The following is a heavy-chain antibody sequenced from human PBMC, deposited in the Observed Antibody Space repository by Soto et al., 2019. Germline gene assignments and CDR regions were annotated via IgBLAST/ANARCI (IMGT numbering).Heavy chain of an antibody. J-gene: IGHJ5*02. CDR1: GFTVSNNY. V-gene: IGHV3-66*01. CDR3: ARNGDSSDYRGWFDP. D-gene: IGHD3-22*01. Sequence: EVQLVESGGGLVQPGGSLRLSCAASGFTVSNNYMSWVRQAPGKGLEWVSVIYNDDSTYYADSVKARFTISRDNSKNTLYLQMNSLRAEDTAVYYCARNGDSSDYRGWFDPWGQGTLVTVSS. CDR2: IYNDDST.